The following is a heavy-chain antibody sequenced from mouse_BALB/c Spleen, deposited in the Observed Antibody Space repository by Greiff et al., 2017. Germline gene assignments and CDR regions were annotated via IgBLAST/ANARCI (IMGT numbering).Heavy chain of an antibody. CDR1: GYSITSDYA. Sequence: DVHLVESGPGLVKPSQSLSLTCTVTGYSITSDYAWNWIRQFPGNKLEWMGYISYSGSTSYNPSLKSRISITRDTSKNQFFLQLNSVTTEDTATYYCARSGDGYYLLAYWGQGTLVTVSA. D-gene: IGHD2-3*01. J-gene: IGHJ3*01. CDR2: ISYSGST. V-gene: IGHV3-2*02. CDR3: ARSGDGYYLLAY.